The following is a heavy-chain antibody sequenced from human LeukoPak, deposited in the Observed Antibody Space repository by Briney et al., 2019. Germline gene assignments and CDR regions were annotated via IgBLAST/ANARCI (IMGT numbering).Heavy chain of an antibody. CDR1: GFSFSTYG. V-gene: IGHV3-30*18. Sequence: SCAASGFSFSTYGMHWVRQAPGKGLEWVAAVSYDGSYKYYTDSVKGRFTISRDNSKNTLDLQMNSLRPEDTAVFYCAKGDHGDYWYLDLWGRGTLVSVSS. CDR2: VSYDGSYK. D-gene: IGHD4-17*01. J-gene: IGHJ2*01. CDR3: AKGDHGDYWYLDL.